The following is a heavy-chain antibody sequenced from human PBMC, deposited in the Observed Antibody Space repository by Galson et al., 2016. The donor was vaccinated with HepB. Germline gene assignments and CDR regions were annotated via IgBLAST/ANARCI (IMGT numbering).Heavy chain of an antibody. D-gene: IGHD4-17*01. V-gene: IGHV1-69*13. CDR2: IIPIYASA. J-gene: IGHJ4*02. Sequence: SVKVSCKASGGNFRSNAVTWVRQAPGQGLEWMGGIIPIYASAIYAQKFQGRVTITADESTSTAYMELSNVTSEDTAVYYCANSLTVTTFDYWGQGTQVTVSS. CDR3: ANSLTVTTFDY. CDR1: GGNFRSNA.